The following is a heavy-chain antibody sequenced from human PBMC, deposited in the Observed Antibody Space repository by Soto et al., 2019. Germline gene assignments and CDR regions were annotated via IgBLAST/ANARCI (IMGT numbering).Heavy chain of an antibody. CDR3: ATALIYCGGDCYFGY. D-gene: IGHD2-21*02. Sequence: ASVKVSCKVSGYTLTELSMHWVRQAPGKGLEWMGGFDPEDGETIYAQKFQGRVTMTEDTSTDTAYMELSSLRSEDTAVYYCATALIYCGGDCYFGYWGQGTLVTVSS. CDR1: GYTLTELS. V-gene: IGHV1-24*01. CDR2: FDPEDGET. J-gene: IGHJ4*02.